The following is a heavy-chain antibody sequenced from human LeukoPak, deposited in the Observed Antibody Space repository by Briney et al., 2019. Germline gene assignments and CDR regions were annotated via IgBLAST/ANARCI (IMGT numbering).Heavy chain of an antibody. Sequence: GGSLRLSCAASGFTFGNAWMSWVRQAPGKGLEWVGRIKRKTNGGTTDYGAPVKGRFTISRDDSKNTLYLQMNSLRAEDTAVYYCATSRTFDYWGQGTLVTVSS. V-gene: IGHV3-15*01. CDR3: ATSRTFDY. J-gene: IGHJ4*02. CDR1: GFTFGNAW. CDR2: IKRKTNGGTT.